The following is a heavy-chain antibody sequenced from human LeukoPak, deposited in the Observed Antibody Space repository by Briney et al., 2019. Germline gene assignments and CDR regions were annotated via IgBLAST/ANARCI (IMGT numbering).Heavy chain of an antibody. Sequence: GGSLRLSYAASEFTFSNYAMRWVRQAPGRGLEWGSVISGSGGTTYSADSVKGRFTISRDNSKNTLYLQMNSLRAGDTAAYYCARERGSSGGNTNGYFDYWGQGALVTVSS. V-gene: IGHV3-23*01. CDR1: EFTFSNYA. J-gene: IGHJ4*03. CDR2: ISGSGGTT. CDR3: ARERGSSGGNTNGYFDY. D-gene: IGHD4-23*01.